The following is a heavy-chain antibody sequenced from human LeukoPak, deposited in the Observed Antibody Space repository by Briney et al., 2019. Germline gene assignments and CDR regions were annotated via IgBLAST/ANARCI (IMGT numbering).Heavy chain of an antibody. D-gene: IGHD5-12*01. V-gene: IGHV1-69*13. J-gene: IGHJ4*02. CDR2: IIPIFGTA. CDR1: GGTFSSYA. CDR3: ARGPLDMGGYDSHFDY. Sequence: SVKVSCMASGGTFSSYAISWVRQAPGQGLEWMGGIIPIFGTANYAQKFQGRVTITADESTSTAYMELSSLRSEDTAVYYCARGPLDMGGYDSHFDYWGQGTLVTVSS.